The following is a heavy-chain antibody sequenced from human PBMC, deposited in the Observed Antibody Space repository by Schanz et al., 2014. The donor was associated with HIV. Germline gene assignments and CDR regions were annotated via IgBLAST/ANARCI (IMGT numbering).Heavy chain of an antibody. D-gene: IGHD5-18*01. Sequence: VQLVESGGGLVQPGGSLRLSCAGSGFSFDTFGIHWVRQAPGKGLEWVALIPYDGNNDFYADSVKGRFTISRDNSKNSLSLLIKSLRADDAAVYFCAKSNGGDTAVVQYYFDYWGQGTLVSVSS. CDR1: GFSFDTFG. V-gene: IGHV3-30*18. CDR3: AKSNGGDTAVVQYYFDY. J-gene: IGHJ4*02. CDR2: IPYDGNND.